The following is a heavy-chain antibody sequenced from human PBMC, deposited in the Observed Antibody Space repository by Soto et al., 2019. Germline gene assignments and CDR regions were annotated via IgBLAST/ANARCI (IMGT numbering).Heavy chain of an antibody. CDR1: GFSFSYYD. CDR3: ANFEAV. V-gene: IGHV3-30-3*01. Sequence: QVQLVESGGGVVQPGRSLRLSCAASGFSFSYYDMHWVRQVPGKGLEWVALLSSDSNNKYYADSVKGRFTISRDNSKNRLCLQMNSMRPEDTAVYYWANFEAVGGQGTLVTVSS. J-gene: IGHJ4*02. CDR2: LSSDSNNK. D-gene: IGHD3-9*01.